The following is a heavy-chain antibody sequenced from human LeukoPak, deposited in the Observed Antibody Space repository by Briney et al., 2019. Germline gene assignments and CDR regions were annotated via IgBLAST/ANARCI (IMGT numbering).Heavy chain of an antibody. CDR1: GYTFTNYY. CDR3: ARDGSVYTGSPELGYYNYYMDV. V-gene: IGHV1-46*01. CDR2: INPSGGST. Sequence: ASVKVSCKASGYTFTNYYIQWVRQAPGQGLEWMGIINPSGGSTSYAQKFQGRVTMTRDTSTSTVNMDLSSLRSEDTAVYYCARDGSVYTGSPELGYYNYYMDVWGKGTTVTVSS. J-gene: IGHJ6*03. D-gene: IGHD6-6*01.